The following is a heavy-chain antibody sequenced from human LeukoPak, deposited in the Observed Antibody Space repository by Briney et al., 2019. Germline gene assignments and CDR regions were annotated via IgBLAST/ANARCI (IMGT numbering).Heavy chain of an antibody. CDR3: AKLKNQLELWN. Sequence: PGGSLRLSCAASGFTFSSYSMNWVRQAPGKGLEWVSAISGSGGSTYYADSVKGRFTISRDNSKNTLYLQMNSLRAEDTAVYYCAKLKNQLELWNWGQGTLVTVSS. CDR1: GFTFSSYS. D-gene: IGHD1-7*01. J-gene: IGHJ4*02. V-gene: IGHV3-23*01. CDR2: ISGSGGST.